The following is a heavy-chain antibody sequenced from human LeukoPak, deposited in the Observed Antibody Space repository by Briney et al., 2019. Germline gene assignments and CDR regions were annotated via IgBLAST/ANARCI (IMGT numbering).Heavy chain of an antibody. V-gene: IGHV3-30*18. D-gene: IGHD3-10*01. CDR2: ISYDGSNK. J-gene: IGHJ1*01. Sequence: GGSLRLSCAASGFTFSSYGMHWVRQAPGKGLEWVAVISYDGSNKYYADSVKGRFSISRDNSKNTLYLQMNSLRREDTAVYYCAKTFYSGSRGELSHHWGQGTLVTVSS. CDR1: GFTFSSYG. CDR3: AKTFYSGSRGELSHH.